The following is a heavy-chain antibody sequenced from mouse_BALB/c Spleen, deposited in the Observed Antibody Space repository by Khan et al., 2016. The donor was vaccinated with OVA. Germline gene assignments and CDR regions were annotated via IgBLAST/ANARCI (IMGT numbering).Heavy chain of an antibody. D-gene: IGHD2-3*01. CDR1: GFTFNNYA. CDR2: VSSGGSYT. CDR3: ARQGGNYDGPFDY. V-gene: IGHV5-9-3*01. J-gene: IGHJ2*01. Sequence: EVQLQESGGGLVKPGGSLKLSCAASGFTFNNYAMSWVRQTPEKRLEWVATVSSGGSYTYYPDSVQGRFTLSRDNAKNTLYLKMRSLRSEDTAMYYWARQGGNYDGPFDYWGQGTTLTVSS.